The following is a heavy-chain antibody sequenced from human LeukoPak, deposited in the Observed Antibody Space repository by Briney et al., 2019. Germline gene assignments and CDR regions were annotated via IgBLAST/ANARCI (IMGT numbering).Heavy chain of an antibody. V-gene: IGHV1-2*02. D-gene: IGHD4-11*01. J-gene: IGHJ4*02. Sequence: ASVKVSCKASGYTFSIYGFSWVRQAPGQGLEWMGWINPNSGGTNYAQKFQGRVTMTRDTSISTAYMELSRLRSDDTAVYYCAAEDYSNYDFDYWGQGTLVTVSS. CDR3: AAEDYSNYDFDY. CDR1: GYTFSIYG. CDR2: INPNSGGT.